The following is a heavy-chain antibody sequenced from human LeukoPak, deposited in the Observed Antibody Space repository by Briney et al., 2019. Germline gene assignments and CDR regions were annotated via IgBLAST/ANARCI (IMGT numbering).Heavy chain of an antibody. Sequence: ASVKVSCKASGYTLSNCAMNWVRQAPGQGLEWMGWINTNTGNPTYAQGFTGRFVFSLDTSVSTAYLQISSLKAEDTAVYYCARGITMVRGVILTSYYYYYYGMDVWAKGPRSPSP. D-gene: IGHD3-10*01. V-gene: IGHV7-4-1*02. J-gene: IGHJ6*02. CDR2: INTNTGNP. CDR3: ARGITMVRGVILTSYYYYYYGMDV. CDR1: GYTLSNCA.